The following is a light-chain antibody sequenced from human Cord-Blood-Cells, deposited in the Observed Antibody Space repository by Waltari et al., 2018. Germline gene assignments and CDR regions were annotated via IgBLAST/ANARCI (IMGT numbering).Light chain of an antibody. V-gene: IGKV1-39*01. Sequence: DIPLTQSPSSLSAPVRETVTITCRASQRISSYLNWYQQKPAKAPQLLVYASSRLQSGVPSRFSGSGSWTDFTLTISSLQPEDLATYYWQQSYSTPDTSGQGTKLETK. CDR3: QQSYSTPDT. J-gene: IGKJ2*01. CDR2: ASS. CDR1: QRISSY.